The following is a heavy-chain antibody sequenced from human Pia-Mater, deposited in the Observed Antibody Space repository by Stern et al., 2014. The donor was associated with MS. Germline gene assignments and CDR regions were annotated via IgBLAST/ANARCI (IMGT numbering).Heavy chain of an antibody. CDR3: SSRGAGEFGVSPTGS. Sequence: QVQLGQSGSEWKKPGASVKVSCKASGYAFRRYAMNWVRQAPGQGLEWMGWINCATGDPLYAHGFEGRFVFSLDTAARTADLQIVSLRTEDTAIYYCSSRGAGEFGVSPTGSWGQGTLVTVSS. V-gene: IGHV7-4-1*01. CDR1: GYAFRRYA. D-gene: IGHD2-21*01. J-gene: IGHJ5*02. CDR2: INCATGDP.